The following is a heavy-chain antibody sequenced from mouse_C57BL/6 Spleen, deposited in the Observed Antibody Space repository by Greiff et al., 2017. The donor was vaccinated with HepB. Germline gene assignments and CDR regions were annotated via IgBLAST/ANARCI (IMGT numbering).Heavy chain of an antibody. CDR1: GYTFTSYW. CDR2: IHPNSGST. Sequence: QVQLQQSGAELVKPGASVKLSCKASGYTFTSYWMHWVKQRPGQGLEWIGMIHPNSGSTNYNEKFKSKATLTVDKSSSTAYMLLSSLTSEDSAVYYCARGTTAYYFDYWGQGTTLTVSS. D-gene: IGHD1-2*01. V-gene: IGHV1-64*01. CDR3: ARGTTAYYFDY. J-gene: IGHJ2*01.